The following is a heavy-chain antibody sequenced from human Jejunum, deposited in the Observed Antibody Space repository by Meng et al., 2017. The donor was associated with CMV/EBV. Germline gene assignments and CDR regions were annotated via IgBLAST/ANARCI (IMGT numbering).Heavy chain of an antibody. CDR1: AFTFSDAW. D-gene: IGHD1-26*01. J-gene: IGHJ4*02. Sequence: AFTFSDAWMHWVRQGPGEGLLWVARVNSGGSHVSYAAYVKGRFIISRDNAKDTLYLQMNSLRAEDMAVYYCVRAGSGNAYGLFDSWGQGTLVTVSS. CDR3: VRAGSGNAYGLFDS. V-gene: IGHV3-74*01. CDR2: VNSGGSHV.